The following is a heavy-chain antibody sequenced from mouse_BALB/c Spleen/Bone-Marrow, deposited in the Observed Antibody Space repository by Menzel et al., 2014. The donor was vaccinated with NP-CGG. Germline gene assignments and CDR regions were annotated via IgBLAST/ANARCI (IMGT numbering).Heavy chain of an antibody. J-gene: IGHJ2*01. CDR1: GFTFSSYY. CDR2: INSNGGST. D-gene: IGHD2-10*02. V-gene: IGHV5-6-2*01. CDR3: ARSPYGNHFDY. Sequence: VQLKESGGGLVKLGGSLKLSCAASGFTFSSYYMSWVRQTPEKRLELVAAINSNGGSTYYPDTVKGRFTISRDNAKNTLYLQMSSLKSEDTALYYCARSPYGNHFDYWGQGTTLTVSS.